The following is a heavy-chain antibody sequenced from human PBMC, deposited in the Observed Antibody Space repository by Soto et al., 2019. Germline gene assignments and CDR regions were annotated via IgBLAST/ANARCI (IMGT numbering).Heavy chain of an antibody. CDR3: ARDKITGSLDY. V-gene: IGHV1-3*01. Sequence: ASVKVSCKASRYTFTSYDMHWVRQAPGQRLEWMGWINAGNGNTKYSQKFQGRVTITRDTSASTAYMELSSLRSEDTAVYYCARDKITGSLDYWGQGTLVTVSS. CDR1: RYTFTSYD. CDR2: INAGNGNT. J-gene: IGHJ4*02. D-gene: IGHD1-20*01.